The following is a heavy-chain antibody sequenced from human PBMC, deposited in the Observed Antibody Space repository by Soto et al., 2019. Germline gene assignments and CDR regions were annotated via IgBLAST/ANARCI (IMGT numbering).Heavy chain of an antibody. D-gene: IGHD5-12*01. V-gene: IGHV4-61*08. J-gene: IGHJ4*02. Sequence: PSETLSLTCAVSGGSISSGGYSWSWIRQPPGKGLEWIGYIYYSGSTNYNPSLKSRVTISVDTSKNQFSLKLSSVTAADTAVYYCAREMATITNYFDYWGQGTLVTVSS. CDR3: AREMATITNYFDY. CDR1: GGSISSGGYS. CDR2: IYYSGST.